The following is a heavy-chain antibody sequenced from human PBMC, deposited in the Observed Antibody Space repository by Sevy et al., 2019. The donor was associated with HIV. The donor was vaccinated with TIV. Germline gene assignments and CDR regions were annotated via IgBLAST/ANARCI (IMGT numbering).Heavy chain of an antibody. CDR2: TYYRSKWYT. J-gene: IGHJ4*02. CDR3: ARDSFGNLYFDF. V-gene: IGHV6-1*01. D-gene: IGHD4-4*01. Sequence: SQTLSLTCAISGDSVSSNSAAWNRIRQSSSSGLEWLGRTYYRSKWYTEYALSVKSRITIKPDTSKNQFSLQLNSVTPEDAAVYYCARDSFGNLYFDFWGQGTLVTVSS. CDR1: GDSVSSNSAA.